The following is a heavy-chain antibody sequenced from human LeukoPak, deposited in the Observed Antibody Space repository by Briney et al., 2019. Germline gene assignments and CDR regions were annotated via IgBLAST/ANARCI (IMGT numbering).Heavy chain of an antibody. CDR2: ISYDGSNK. J-gene: IGHJ3*02. CDR3: AKGKHRWARDAFDI. V-gene: IGHV3-30*18. CDR1: GFTLSSYD. Sequence: GGSLRLSCAASGFTLSSYDMHWVRQAPGKGLEWVAVISYDGSNKYYADSVKGRFTISRDNSKNTLYLQMNSLRAEDTAVYYCAKGKHRWARDAFDIWGQGTMVTVSS. D-gene: IGHD5-24*01.